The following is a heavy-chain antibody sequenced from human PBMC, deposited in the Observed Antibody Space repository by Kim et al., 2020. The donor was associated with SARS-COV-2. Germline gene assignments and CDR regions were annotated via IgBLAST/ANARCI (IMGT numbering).Heavy chain of an antibody. Sequence: ASVKVSCKASGYTFTGYYMHWVRQAPGQGLEWMGRINPNSGGTNYAQKFQGRVTMTRDTSISTAYMELSRLRSDDTAVYYCARAVRSYGDLGASNYWGQGTLVTVSS. D-gene: IGHD4-17*01. V-gene: IGHV1-2*06. J-gene: IGHJ4*02. CDR1: GYTFTGYY. CDR2: INPNSGGT. CDR3: ARAVRSYGDLGASNY.